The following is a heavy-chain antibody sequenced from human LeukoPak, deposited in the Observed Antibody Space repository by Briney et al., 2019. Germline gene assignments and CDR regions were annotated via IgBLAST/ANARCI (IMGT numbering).Heavy chain of an antibody. D-gene: IGHD4-17*01. CDR2: IKQDGSEK. Sequence: GGSLRLSCAASGFTFSTYWMTWVRQAPGKGLEWVANIKQDGSEKYFVDSVKGRFTISRDNANNSLYLQMNSLRAEDTAVYYCVRDRLHYGEYEKTLDYWGQGTLVTVSS. CDR3: VRDRLHYGEYEKTLDY. V-gene: IGHV3-7*01. CDR1: GFTFSTYW. J-gene: IGHJ4*02.